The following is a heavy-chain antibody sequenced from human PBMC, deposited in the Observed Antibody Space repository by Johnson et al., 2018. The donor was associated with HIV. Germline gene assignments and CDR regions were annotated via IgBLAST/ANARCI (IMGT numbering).Heavy chain of an antibody. CDR2: IWFDGSNT. Sequence: VQVVESGGGVVQPGRSLRLSCAASGFTFSTYGMHWVRQAPGRGLEWVAVIWFDGSNTYYTDYVKGRFTISRDNSKNTLYLQMNSLRAEDTAVYYCAKDRVLGNQDDAFDIWGQGTMVTVSS. V-gene: IGHV3-33*06. J-gene: IGHJ3*02. CDR3: AKDRVLGNQDDAFDI. CDR1: GFTFSTYG. D-gene: IGHD7-27*01.